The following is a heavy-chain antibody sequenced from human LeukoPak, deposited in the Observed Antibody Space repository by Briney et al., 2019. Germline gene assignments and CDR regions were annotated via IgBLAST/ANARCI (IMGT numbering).Heavy chain of an antibody. D-gene: IGHD6-19*01. J-gene: IGHJ4*02. CDR3: ARTLSSGWTHFDY. CDR2: INAGNGNT. V-gene: IGHV1-3*01. CDR1: GYTFTTYV. Sequence: ASVKVSCKASGYTFTTYVMHWVRQAPGQRLEWMGWINAGNGNTKYSQKFQDTVTITRDTSVSTAYMELSSLRSEDTAVYYCARTLSSGWTHFDYWGQGTLVTVSS.